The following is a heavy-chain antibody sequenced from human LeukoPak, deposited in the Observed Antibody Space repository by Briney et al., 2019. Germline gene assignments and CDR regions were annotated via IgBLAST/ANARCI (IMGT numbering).Heavy chain of an antibody. D-gene: IGHD5-12*01. J-gene: IGHJ4*02. CDR1: GSTFSRYW. CDR3: AAGGGWLCDS. Sequence: GGSLRLSCELSGSTFSRYWMSWFRQAPGKGLEWVANIKQDGSEKKYVDSVKGRFTISRDNAKNSLYLQTNSLRAEDTAVYYCAAGGGWLCDSWGQGTLVTVSS. V-gene: IGHV3-7*01. CDR2: IKQDGSEK.